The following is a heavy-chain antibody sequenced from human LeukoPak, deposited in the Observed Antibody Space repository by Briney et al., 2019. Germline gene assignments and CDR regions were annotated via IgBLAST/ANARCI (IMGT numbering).Heavy chain of an antibody. Sequence: GGSLRLSCAAPGFTFNSYSMGWVRQAPGQGLEWVSPVSGSGYSKYYADSVKGRFTISRDNSKNTLYLQMNSLRAEDTAVYFCAKWMVRNEFWRWAFDIWGQGTMVTVSS. CDR3: AKWMVRNEFWRWAFDI. V-gene: IGHV3-23*01. CDR2: VSGSGYSK. CDR1: GFTFNSYS. D-gene: IGHD3-3*01. J-gene: IGHJ3*02.